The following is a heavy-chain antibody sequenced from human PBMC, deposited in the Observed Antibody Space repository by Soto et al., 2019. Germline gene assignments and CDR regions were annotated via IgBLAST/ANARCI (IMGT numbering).Heavy chain of an antibody. D-gene: IGHD6-13*01. V-gene: IGHV3-23*01. J-gene: IGHJ6*02. CDR2: ISGSGGST. CDR1: GFTFSSYA. Sequence: EVQLLESGGGLVQPGGSLRLSCAASGFTFSSYAMSWVRQAPGKGLEWVSAISGSGGSTYYADSVKGRFTISRDNSNNTLELQMNGPRTEDTAVYYCAKATSYSSSWYGGMGYYYYGMDVWGQGTTVTVAS. CDR3: AKATSYSSSWYGGMGYYYYGMDV.